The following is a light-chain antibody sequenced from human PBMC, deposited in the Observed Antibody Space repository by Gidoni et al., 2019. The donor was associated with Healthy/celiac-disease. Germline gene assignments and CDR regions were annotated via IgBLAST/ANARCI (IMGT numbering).Light chain of an antibody. CDR2: AAS. CDR1: QSISSY. CDR3: QQSYSTPRLT. V-gene: IGKV1-39*01. Sequence: DIQMTQSPSSLSASLRDRVTITCRASQSISSYLNWYQQKPGKAPKLLIYAASSLQSGVPSRFSGSGSGTDFTLTISSLQAEDFATYYCQQSYSTPRLTFGGGTKVEIK. J-gene: IGKJ4*01.